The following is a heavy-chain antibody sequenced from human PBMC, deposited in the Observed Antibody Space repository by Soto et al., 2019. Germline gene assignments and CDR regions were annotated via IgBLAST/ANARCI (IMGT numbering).Heavy chain of an antibody. D-gene: IGHD4-17*01. CDR2: IRSKANSYAT. J-gene: IGHJ4*02. Sequence: EVQLVESGGGLVQPGGSLKLSCAASGFTFSGSAMHWVRQASGKGLEWVGRIRSKANSYATAYAASVKGRFTISRDDSKNTAYLQMNSLKTEDTAVHYCTKRGATTVVTPEDYWGQGTLVTVSS. V-gene: IGHV3-73*02. CDR3: TKRGATTVVTPEDY. CDR1: GFTFSGSA.